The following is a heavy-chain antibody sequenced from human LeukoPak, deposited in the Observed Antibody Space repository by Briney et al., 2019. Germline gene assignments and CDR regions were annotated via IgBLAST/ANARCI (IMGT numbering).Heavy chain of an antibody. Sequence: PGGSLRLSCAASGFTFSSNWMSWVRQAAGKGLEWVANINQDGNEETYVDSVKGRFTISRDNAKNSLYLQMNSLRAEDTAVYYCARDQDNSGPLFDHWGQGTLVTVSS. CDR3: ARDQDNSGPLFDH. CDR1: GFTFSSNW. D-gene: IGHD3-22*01. J-gene: IGHJ4*02. V-gene: IGHV3-7*05. CDR2: INQDGNEE.